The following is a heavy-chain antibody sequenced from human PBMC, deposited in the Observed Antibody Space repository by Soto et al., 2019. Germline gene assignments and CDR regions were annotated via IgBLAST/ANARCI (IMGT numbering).Heavy chain of an antibody. D-gene: IGHD2-15*01. Sequence: GGSLRLSCAASGFTFSSYSMNWVRQAPGKGLEWVSYISSSSSTIYYADSVKGRFTISRDNAKNSLYLQMNSLRAEDTAVYYCARDFSRYCSASSCVHYYMDILGKGTSVTLSS. V-gene: IGHV3-48*01. CDR1: GFTFSSYS. CDR2: ISSSSSTI. CDR3: ARDFSRYCSASSCVHYYMDI. J-gene: IGHJ6*03.